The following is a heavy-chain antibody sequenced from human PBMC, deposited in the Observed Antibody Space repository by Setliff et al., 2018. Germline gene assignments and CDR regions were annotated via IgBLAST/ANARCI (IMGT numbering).Heavy chain of an antibody. CDR3: TSVLNSVSDAFDV. J-gene: IGHJ3*01. CDR1: GDSISIRGHY. V-gene: IGHV4-39*01. CDR2: VYYGAGT. D-gene: IGHD1-26*01. Sequence: PSETLSLTCSVSGDSISIRGHYLGWIRQPPGQGLEWIGSVYYGAGTYYNPSLKSRVTISFDSSKIELSLKLASVTAADTAVYYCTSVLNSVSDAFDVWGQGTVVTVSS.